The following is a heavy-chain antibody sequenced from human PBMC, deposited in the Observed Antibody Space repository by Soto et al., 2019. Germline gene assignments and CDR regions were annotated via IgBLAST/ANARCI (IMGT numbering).Heavy chain of an antibody. CDR2: IYYSGST. J-gene: IGHJ6*02. D-gene: IGHD3-3*01. Sequence: PSETLSLTCTVSGGSISSGGYYWSWIRQHPGKGLEWIGYIYYSGSTYYNPSLKSRVTISVDTSKNQFSLKLSSVTAADTAVYYCARDRVSYYDFWSGCSSQGDSYYGMYVWGQGTTVTVSS. V-gene: IGHV4-31*03. CDR1: GGSISSGGYY. CDR3: ARDRVSYYDFWSGCSSQGDSYYGMYV.